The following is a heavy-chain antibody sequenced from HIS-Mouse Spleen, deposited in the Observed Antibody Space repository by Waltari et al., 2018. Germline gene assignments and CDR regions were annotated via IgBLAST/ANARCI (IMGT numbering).Heavy chain of an antibody. D-gene: IGHD6-13*01. V-gene: IGHV4-39*07. CDR3: AREIPYSSSWYDWYFDL. Sequence: QLQLQESGPGLVKPSETLSLTCTVSGGPICISRYYWGWYRQPPGKGLVWVGSIYYSGSTYYNPSLKSRVTISVDTSKNQFSLKLSSVTAADTAVYYCAREIPYSSSWYDWYFDLWGRGTLVTVSS. CDR1: GGPICISRYY. J-gene: IGHJ2*01. CDR2: IYYSGST.